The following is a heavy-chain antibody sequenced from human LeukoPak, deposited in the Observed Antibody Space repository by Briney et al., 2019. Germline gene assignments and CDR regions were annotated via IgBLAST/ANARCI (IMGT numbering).Heavy chain of an antibody. J-gene: IGHJ4*02. CDR2: ISGSGGST. D-gene: IGHD2-2*01. V-gene: IGHV3-23*01. CDR1: GFTFSSYA. Sequence: GGSLRLSCAASGFTFSSYAMSWVRQAPGKGLEWVSAISGSGGSTYYADSVKGRFTISRDNSKNTLYLQMNSLRAEDTAVYYCAKGEGIVVVPATIDYWGQGTLVTVSS. CDR3: AKGEGIVVVPATIDY.